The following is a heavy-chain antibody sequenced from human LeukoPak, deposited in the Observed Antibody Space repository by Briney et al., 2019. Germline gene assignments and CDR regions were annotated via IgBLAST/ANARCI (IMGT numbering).Heavy chain of an antibody. Sequence: GGSLRLSCAASGFTFDDYAMHWVRQAPGKGLEWVSGISWNSGSIGYADSVKGRFTISRDNAKNSLYLQMNSLRAEDTALYYCAKDIDYGGNSGAFDIWGQGTMVTVYS. V-gene: IGHV3-9*01. CDR1: GFTFDDYA. CDR2: ISWNSGSI. CDR3: AKDIDYGGNSGAFDI. D-gene: IGHD4-23*01. J-gene: IGHJ3*02.